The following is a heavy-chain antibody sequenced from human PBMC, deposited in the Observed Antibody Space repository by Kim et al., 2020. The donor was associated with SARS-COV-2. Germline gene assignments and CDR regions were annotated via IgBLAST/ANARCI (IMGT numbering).Heavy chain of an antibody. V-gene: IGHV4-31*03. Sequence: SETLSLTCTVSGGSISSGGYYWNWIRQHPGKGLEWIGYIYYSGSTSYNPSLKSRVIMSVDTSRNQFSLRLNSVTAADTAVYYCARSRWGSPFFYYWDHGT. CDR3: ARSRWGSPFFYY. D-gene: IGHD7-27*01. CDR1: GGSISSGGYY. CDR2: IYYSGST. J-gene: IGHJ4*01.